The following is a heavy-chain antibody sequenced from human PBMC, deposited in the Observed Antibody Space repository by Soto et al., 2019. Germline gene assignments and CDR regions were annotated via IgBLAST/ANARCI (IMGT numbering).Heavy chain of an antibody. J-gene: IGHJ4*02. Sequence: SETLSLTCTVSGGSISSSSYYWGWIRQPPGKGLEWIGSIYYSGSTYYNPSLKSRVTISVDMSKNQFSLKLSSVTAADTAVYYCAIQGTYGSGSYVFDYWGQGTLVTVSS. CDR3: AIQGTYGSGSYVFDY. CDR2: IYYSGST. CDR1: GGSISSSSYY. D-gene: IGHD3-10*01. V-gene: IGHV4-39*01.